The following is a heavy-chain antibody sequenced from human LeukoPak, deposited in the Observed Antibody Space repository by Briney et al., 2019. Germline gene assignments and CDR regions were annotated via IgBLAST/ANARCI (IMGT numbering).Heavy chain of an antibody. CDR2: ISSSGSNT. V-gene: IGHV3-23*01. J-gene: IGHJ4*02. CDR1: EFTYG. D-gene: IGHD4-23*01. CDR3: AKYAPPTTVVTRFFDY. Sequence: SGGSLRLSCAASEFTYGMNWVRQAPGKGLECVSAISSSGSNTYYADSVKGRFTISRDNSKNTLYLQMNSLRAEDTAVYYCAKYAPPTTVVTRFFDYWGQGTLVTVSS.